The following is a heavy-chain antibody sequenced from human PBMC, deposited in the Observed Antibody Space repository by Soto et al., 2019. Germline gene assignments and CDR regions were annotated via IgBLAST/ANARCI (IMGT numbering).Heavy chain of an antibody. CDR1: GFSLSTYHMG. J-gene: IGHJ4*02. V-gene: IGHV2-5*02. Sequence: QITLKESGPTLVRPAQTLTLTCDFSGFSLSTYHMGVAWIRQPPGNALEWLALIYWDDDKRYSPSLQDRLVISKYTSSNHVVLTITNVAPGDTATYFCAHAGDYDLLTFDHWGPGTLVTVSS. D-gene: IGHD4-17*01. CDR2: IYWDDDK. CDR3: AHAGDYDLLTFDH.